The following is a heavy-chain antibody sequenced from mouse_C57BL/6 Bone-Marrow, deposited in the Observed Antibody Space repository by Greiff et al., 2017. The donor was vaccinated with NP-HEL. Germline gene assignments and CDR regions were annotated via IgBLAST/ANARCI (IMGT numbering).Heavy chain of an antibody. V-gene: IGHV1-82*01. CDR3: ARAEWQFAY. CDR2: IYPGDGDT. J-gene: IGHJ3*01. CDR1: GYAFSSSW. Sequence: QVQLQQSGPELVKPGASVKISCKASGYAFSSSWMNWVKQRPGKGLEWIGRIYPGDGDTNYNGKFKGKATLTADKSSSTAYMQLSSLTSEDSAVYFCARAEWQFAYWGQGTLVTVSA.